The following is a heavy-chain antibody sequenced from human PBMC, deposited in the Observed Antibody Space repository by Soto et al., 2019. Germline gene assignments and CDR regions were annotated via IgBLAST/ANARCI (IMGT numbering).Heavy chain of an antibody. CDR2: VNHSGST. J-gene: IGHJ5*01. CDR1: GDSISGYS. Sequence: SETLSLTCAVSGDSISGYSWNWIRQPPGRGLEWIGNVNHSGSTNYNSSLKSRVTISVDMSTNQFSLKLRSVTAADTAVDYCAGDRGPWYFWSSHKTYSCFDSWGQGTLVTVSS. V-gene: IGHV4-59*12. CDR3: AGDRGPWYFWSSHKTYSCFDS. D-gene: IGHD3-3*01.